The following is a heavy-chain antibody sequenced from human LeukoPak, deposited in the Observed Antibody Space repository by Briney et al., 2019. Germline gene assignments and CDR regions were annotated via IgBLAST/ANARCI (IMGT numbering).Heavy chain of an antibody. V-gene: IGHV4-39*07. CDR3: ARGRWLVNY. CDR1: GGGSISSSIYY. Sequence: PSETLSLTCTVSGGGSISSSIYYWGWIRQPPGKGLEWIGSIYYSGSTYYNPSLKSRVTISVHTSKNQFSLKLRSVTAADTAVYYCARGRWLVNYWGQGTLVTVSS. CDR2: IYYSGST. J-gene: IGHJ4*02. D-gene: IGHD6-19*01.